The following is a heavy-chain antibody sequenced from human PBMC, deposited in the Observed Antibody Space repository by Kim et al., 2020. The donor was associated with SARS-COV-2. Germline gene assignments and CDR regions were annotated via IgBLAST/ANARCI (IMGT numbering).Heavy chain of an antibody. Sequence: GGSLRLSCAASGFIFSSHSMNWVRQAPGKGLEWISYIGTSSSNTHYADSVKGRFTISRDNAGNSVYLQMNSLTVEDTAIYYCAKDGPMVWGTSWYFDLW. J-gene: IGHJ2*01. D-gene: IGHD3-10*01. CDR2: IGTSSSNT. CDR3: AKDGPMVWGTSWYFDL. V-gene: IGHV3-48*04. CDR1: GFIFSSHS.